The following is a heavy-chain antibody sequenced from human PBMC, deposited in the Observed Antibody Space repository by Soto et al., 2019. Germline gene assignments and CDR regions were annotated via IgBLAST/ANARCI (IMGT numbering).Heavy chain of an antibody. CDR3: AQCGGDCYAPDY. Sequence: SVKVSCKASGGTFSSYAISWVRQAPGQGLEWMGGIIPIFGTANYAQKFQGRVTITADESTRTAYMELSSLRSEDTAVYYCAQCGGDCYAPDYWGQGTLVTVSS. CDR1: GGTFSSYA. J-gene: IGHJ4*02. D-gene: IGHD2-21*02. CDR2: IIPIFGTA. V-gene: IGHV1-69*13.